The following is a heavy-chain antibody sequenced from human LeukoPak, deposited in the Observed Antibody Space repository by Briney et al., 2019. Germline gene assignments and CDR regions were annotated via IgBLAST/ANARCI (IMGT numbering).Heavy chain of an antibody. Sequence: SETLSLTCAVYGESFGGYYWSWIRQPPGKGLEWIGEINHSGSTNYNPSLKSRVTISVDTSKNQFSLKLSSVTAADTAVYYCARLLYGSGYDAFDIWGQGTMVTVSS. CDR1: GESFGGYY. J-gene: IGHJ3*02. V-gene: IGHV4-34*01. D-gene: IGHD3-10*01. CDR2: INHSGST. CDR3: ARLLYGSGYDAFDI.